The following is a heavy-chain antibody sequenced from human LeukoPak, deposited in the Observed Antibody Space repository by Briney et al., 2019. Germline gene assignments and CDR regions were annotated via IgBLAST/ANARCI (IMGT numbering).Heavy chain of an antibody. V-gene: IGHV1-69*01. CDR2: IIPIFGTA. Sequence: SVKVSCKASGGTFSSYAISWVRQAPGQGLEWMGGIIPIFGTANYAQKFQGRVTITADESTSTAYMELSSLRSEDTAVYYCAILYCSSTSCHPGGWFDPWGQGTLVTVSS. D-gene: IGHD2-2*01. CDR1: GGTFSSYA. J-gene: IGHJ5*02. CDR3: AILYCSSTSCHPGGWFDP.